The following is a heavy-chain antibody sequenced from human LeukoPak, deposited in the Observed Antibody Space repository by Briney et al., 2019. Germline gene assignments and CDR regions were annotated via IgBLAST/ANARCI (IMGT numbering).Heavy chain of an antibody. J-gene: IGHJ5*02. Sequence: SVKVSCKASGGTFSSYAISWVRQAPGQGLEWMGGIIPIFGTANYAQKFQGRVTITADESTSTAYMELSSLRSEDTAVYYCARDRAPTYYDFWSGYAANWFDPWGQGTLVTVSS. CDR1: GGTFSSYA. CDR2: IIPIFGTA. CDR3: ARDRAPTYYDFWSGYAANWFDP. D-gene: IGHD3-3*01. V-gene: IGHV1-69*01.